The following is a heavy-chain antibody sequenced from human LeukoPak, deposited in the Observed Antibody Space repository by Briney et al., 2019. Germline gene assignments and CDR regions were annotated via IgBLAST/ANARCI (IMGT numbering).Heavy chain of an antibody. J-gene: IGHJ4*02. Sequence: GGSLRLSCAASGFTFSDHYMDWVRQAPGKGLEWVGRTGNKANSFTAEYAASVRGRFTISRDDSKNSLYLQMNSLKTEDTAVYYCAKDFTSGWTADLFDYWGQGTLVTVSS. V-gene: IGHV3-72*01. CDR3: AKDFTSGWTADLFDY. D-gene: IGHD6-19*01. CDR1: GFTFSDHY. CDR2: TGNKANSFTA.